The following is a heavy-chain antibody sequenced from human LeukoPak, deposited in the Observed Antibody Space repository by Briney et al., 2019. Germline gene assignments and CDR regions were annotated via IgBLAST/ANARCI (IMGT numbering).Heavy chain of an antibody. Sequence: GGSLRLSCAASGFTFSSYGMHWVRQAPGKGLEWVAVISYDGSNKYYADSVKGRFTISRDNSKNTLYLQMNSLRAEDTAVYYCAKDTKKALLSPYYYYGMDVWGQGTTVTVSS. CDR1: GFTFSSYG. CDR2: ISYDGSNK. V-gene: IGHV3-30*18. D-gene: IGHD3-10*01. J-gene: IGHJ6*02. CDR3: AKDTKKALLSPYYYYGMDV.